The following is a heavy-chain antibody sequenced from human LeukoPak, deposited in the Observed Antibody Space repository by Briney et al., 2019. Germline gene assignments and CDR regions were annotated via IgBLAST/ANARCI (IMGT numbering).Heavy chain of an antibody. D-gene: IGHD2-2*01. Sequence: SETLSLTCTVSGGSISSGDYYWSWIRQPPGKGLEWIGYIYYNGSTYYNPSLKSRVTISVDTSKNQFSLKLSSVTAADTAVYYCARATSAARYYYYYMDVWGKGTTVTVSS. V-gene: IGHV4-30-4*08. CDR3: ARATSAARYYYYYMDV. CDR1: GGSISSGDYY. J-gene: IGHJ6*03. CDR2: IYYNGST.